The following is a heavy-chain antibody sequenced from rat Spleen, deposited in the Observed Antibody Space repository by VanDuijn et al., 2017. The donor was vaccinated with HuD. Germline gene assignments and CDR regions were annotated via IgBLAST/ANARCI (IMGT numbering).Heavy chain of an antibody. D-gene: IGHD1-2*01. V-gene: IGHV5-19*01. CDR1: GFNFKDYW. CDR2: ISPSGVT. Sequence: EVKLVESGGGLVQPGRSLKLACAASGFNFKDYWMGWVRQAPTKGLEWVTSISPSGVTYYRDSVKGRFTVSRENTERTLYLLVDSLRSEDTATYYCTRDSSRYYFDYWGQGVMVTVSS. CDR3: TRDSSRYYFDY. J-gene: IGHJ2*01.